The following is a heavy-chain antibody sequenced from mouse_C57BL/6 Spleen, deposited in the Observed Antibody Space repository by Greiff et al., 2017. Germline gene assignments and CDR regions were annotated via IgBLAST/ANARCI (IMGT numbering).Heavy chain of an antibody. CDR1: GYTFTSYW. D-gene: IGHD2-12*01. J-gene: IGHJ3*01. CDR3: ARSEDLRAWFAY. V-gene: IGHV1-61*01. Sequence: QVQLQQPGAELVRPGSSVKLSCKASGYTFTSYWMDWVKQRPGQGLEWIGNIYPSDSETHYNQKFKDKATLTVDKSSSTAYMQLSSLTSEESAVYYCARSEDLRAWFAYWGQGTLVTVSA. CDR2: IYPSDSET.